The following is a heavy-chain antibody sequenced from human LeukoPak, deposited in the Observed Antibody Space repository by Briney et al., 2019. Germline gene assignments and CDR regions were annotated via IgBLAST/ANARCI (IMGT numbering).Heavy chain of an antibody. CDR2: IYYSGST. J-gene: IGHJ3*02. D-gene: IGHD3-9*01. Sequence: SETLSLTCTVSGGSISSYYWSWVRQPPGKGLEGSGYIYYSGSTNYNPSLKSRVTISVDTSKNQFSLKLSSVTAADTAVYYCARVRYDILTGPDAFDIWGQGTMVTVSS. CDR3: ARVRYDILTGPDAFDI. CDR1: GGSISSYY. V-gene: IGHV4-59*01.